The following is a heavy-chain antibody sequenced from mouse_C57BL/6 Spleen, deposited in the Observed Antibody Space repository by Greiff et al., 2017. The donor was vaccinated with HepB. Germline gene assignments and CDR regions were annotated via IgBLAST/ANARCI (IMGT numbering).Heavy chain of an antibody. V-gene: IGHV1-66*01. D-gene: IGHD2-4*01. J-gene: IGHJ3*01. CDR3: ERENDDYDGAWFAY. Sequence: VQLQQSGPELVKPGASVKISCTASGYSFTSYYIHWVQQRPGQGLEWIGWIYTGSGNTKYNEKFKGKATLTADTSSSTAYMQLSSLTSEDSAVYYCERENDDYDGAWFAYWGQGTLVTVSA. CDR1: GYSFTSYY. CDR2: IYTGSGNT.